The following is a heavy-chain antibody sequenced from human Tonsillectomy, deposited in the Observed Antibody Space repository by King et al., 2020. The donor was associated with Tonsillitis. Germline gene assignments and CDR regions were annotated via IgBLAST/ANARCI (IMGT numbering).Heavy chain of an antibody. CDR2: IKSKTDGGTT. CDR1: GFTFSNAW. D-gene: IGHD2-15*01. J-gene: IGHJ6*02. CDR3: TREGFVVDSYYYYGMDV. V-gene: IGHV3-15*01. Sequence: VQLVESGGGLVKPGGSLRLSCAASGFTFSNAWLNWVRQAPGKGLEWVGRIKSKTDGGTTDYAAPVKGRFTISRDDSKNTLYLQIISLKTEDTAIYFCTREGFVVDSYYYYGMDVWGQGTTVTVSS.